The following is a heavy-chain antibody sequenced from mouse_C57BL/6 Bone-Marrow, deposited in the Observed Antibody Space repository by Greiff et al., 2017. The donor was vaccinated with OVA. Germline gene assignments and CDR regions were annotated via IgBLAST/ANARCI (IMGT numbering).Heavy chain of an antibody. CDR3: ARGDGSSFWFAY. Sequence: EVMLVESGGGLVKPGGSLKLSCAASGFTFSDYGMHWVRQAPEKGLEWVAYISSGSSNIYYADTVKGRFTISRDNAKNTLFLQMTSLRSEDTAMYYCARGDGSSFWFAYWGQGTLVTVSA. CDR1: GFTFSDYG. CDR2: ISSGSSNI. D-gene: IGHD1-1*01. J-gene: IGHJ3*01. V-gene: IGHV5-17*01.